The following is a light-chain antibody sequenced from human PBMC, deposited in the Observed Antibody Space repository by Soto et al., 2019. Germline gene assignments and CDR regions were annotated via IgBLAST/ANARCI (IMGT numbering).Light chain of an antibody. Sequence: DIPMTQSPSSISASVGERVTITCRASQGLSSWIAWYQQRPGKAPKLLIYAASSLQSGVPSRFIGSGSGTDFTLTIGSLQPEDFATYYCQQAYSFPVTFGQGTRLEMK. J-gene: IGKJ5*01. CDR2: AAS. CDR1: QGLSSW. V-gene: IGKV1D-12*01. CDR3: QQAYSFPVT.